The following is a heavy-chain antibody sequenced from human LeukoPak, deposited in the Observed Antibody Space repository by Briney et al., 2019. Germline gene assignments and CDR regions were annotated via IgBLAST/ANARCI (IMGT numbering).Heavy chain of an antibody. CDR1: GYTFTSYG. V-gene: IGHV1-18*01. CDR2: ISAYNGNT. CDR3: ARSYYYDSSGSSPWGDYYYYYYMDV. Sequence: ASVKVSCKASGYTFTSYGISWVRQAPGHGLEWMGWISAYNGNTNYAQKLQGRVTMTTDTSTSTAYMELRSLRSDDTAVYYGARSYYYDSSGSSPWGDYYYYYYMDVWGKGTTVTVSS. J-gene: IGHJ6*03. D-gene: IGHD3-22*01.